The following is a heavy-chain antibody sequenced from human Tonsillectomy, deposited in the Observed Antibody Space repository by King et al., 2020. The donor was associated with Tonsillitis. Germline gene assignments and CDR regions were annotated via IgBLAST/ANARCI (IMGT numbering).Heavy chain of an antibody. Sequence: QLVQSGGGLVQPGGSLRLSCAASGFTFSNYWMSWVRQAPGKGLEWVANIQQDGSGKYFLDSLKGRFTTSRDNAKNSLYLQMNSLRAGDTAVYYCARWVRGFSIDYWGHGTLVTVSS. CDR2: IQQDGSGK. V-gene: IGHV3-7*01. CDR1: GFTFSNYW. J-gene: IGHJ4*01. CDR3: ARWVRGFSIDY. D-gene: IGHD3-10*01.